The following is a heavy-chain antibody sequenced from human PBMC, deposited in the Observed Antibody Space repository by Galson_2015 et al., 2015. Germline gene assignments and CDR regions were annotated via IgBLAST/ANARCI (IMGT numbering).Heavy chain of an antibody. CDR2: IGSSGDIT. D-gene: IGHD2-21*01. J-gene: IGHJ4*02. Sequence: SLRLSCAASGFTFSSYDMNWIRQALGKGLEWVSYIGSSGDITYYADSVKGRFTISRDNAKNSLYLQMNSLRAEDTAVYYCGSSVVRGTTKVDYWGQGTLVTVSS. V-gene: IGHV3-48*03. CDR1: GFTFSSYD. CDR3: GSSVVRGTTKVDY.